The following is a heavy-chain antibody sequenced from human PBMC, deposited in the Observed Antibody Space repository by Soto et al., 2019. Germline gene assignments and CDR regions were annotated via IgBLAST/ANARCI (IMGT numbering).Heavy chain of an antibody. Sequence: PWGSLRLSCEWSGFTFSNYGIPWVRQAPGMGLDWVAVIWYDGNNKYYSESVKGRFTISRDNSKNTVFLEMSSLRAEDTAVYYCARGNYGASGIDYWGPGALVTVSS. V-gene: IGHV3-33*01. D-gene: IGHD1-7*01. CDR1: GFTFSNYG. CDR3: ARGNYGASGIDY. CDR2: IWYDGNNK. J-gene: IGHJ4*02.